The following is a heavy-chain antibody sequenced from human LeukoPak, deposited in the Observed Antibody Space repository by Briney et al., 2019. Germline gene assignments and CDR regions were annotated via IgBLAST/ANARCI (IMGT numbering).Heavy chain of an antibody. CDR2: INTNSGGT. CDR1: GYTFTCYY. V-gene: IGHV1-2*02. CDR3: ARGGSGSYFSWLDP. J-gene: IGHJ5*02. D-gene: IGHD3-10*01. Sequence: GASXKVSCKASGYTFTCYYIHWVRQARGQGLEWVGWINTNSGGTSYAQKFQGRVTMTRDTSISTAYMELSRLRSDDTAVYYCARGGSGSYFSWLDPWGQGTLVTVSS.